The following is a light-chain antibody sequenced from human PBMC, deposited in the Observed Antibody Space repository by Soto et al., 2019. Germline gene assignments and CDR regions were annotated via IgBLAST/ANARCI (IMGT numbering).Light chain of an antibody. CDR3: CSYAGNNALV. Sequence: QSVLTQPASVSGSRGQSITISCTGTSSNVGSYNFVSWYRQYPGKAPELIIYEVSQRPSTFFNRFSGSKSGNTASLTISGLQSDDEADYYCCSYAGNNALVFXGGTKVTVL. J-gene: IGLJ3*02. CDR1: SSNVGSYNF. V-gene: IGLV2-23*02. CDR2: EVS.